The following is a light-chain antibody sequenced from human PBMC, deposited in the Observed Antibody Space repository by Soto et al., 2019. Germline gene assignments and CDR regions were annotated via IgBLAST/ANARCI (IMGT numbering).Light chain of an antibody. CDR2: GAS. CDR1: LGIRND. J-gene: IGKJ4*01. CDR3: LQDYNYPLT. V-gene: IGKV1-6*02. Sequence: AIQLTQSPSSLSASVGDRVTITCRARLGIRNDLCWYQQKPGEAPRLLVYGASTLQSGVPSRFSGSGSCTEFTLTISSLQLEDFGTYYCLQDYNYPLTFGGGTRLEI.